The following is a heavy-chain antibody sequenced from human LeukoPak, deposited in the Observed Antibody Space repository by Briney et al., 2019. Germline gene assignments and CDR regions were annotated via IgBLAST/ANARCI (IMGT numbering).Heavy chain of an antibody. V-gene: IGHV3-23*01. D-gene: IGHD5-18*01. CDR1: GFTFSNYA. Sequence: GGSLRLSCAASGFTFSNYAMSWVRQAPGKGLEWVSAIVGSGGTTYYADSVKGRFTISRDNSKNTLYLQMNSLRAEDTAVYYCAKAGYSYDHWGQGTLVTVSS. CDR2: IVGSGGTT. J-gene: IGHJ4*02. CDR3: AKAGYSYDH.